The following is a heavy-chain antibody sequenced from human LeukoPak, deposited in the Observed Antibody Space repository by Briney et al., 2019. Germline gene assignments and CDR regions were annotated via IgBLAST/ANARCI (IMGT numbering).Heavy chain of an antibody. D-gene: IGHD2-21*02. CDR3: ARDLAYCGGDCYREVGFDY. J-gene: IGHJ4*02. CDR1: GYSISSGYY. CDR2: IYHSGST. V-gene: IGHV4-38-2*02. Sequence: PSETLSLTCTVSGYSISSGYYWGWIRQPTGKGLEWIGSIYHSGSTYYNPSLKSRVTISVDTSKNQFSLKLSSVTAADTAVYYCARDLAYCGGDCYREVGFDYWGQGTLVTVSS.